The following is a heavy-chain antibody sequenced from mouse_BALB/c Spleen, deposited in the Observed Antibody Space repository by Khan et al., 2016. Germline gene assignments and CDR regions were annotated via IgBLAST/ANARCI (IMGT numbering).Heavy chain of an antibody. Sequence: EVELVESGGGLVQPGGSRKLSCAASGFTFSSFGMHWVRQAPEKGLEWVAFISSGSSAIYHADTVKGRFTISRANPKNTLFLQMTSLRSEDTAMYYCGRGDYWGQGTTLTVSS. CDR1: GFTFSSFG. J-gene: IGHJ2*01. V-gene: IGHV5-17*02. CDR2: ISSGSSAI. CDR3: GRGDY.